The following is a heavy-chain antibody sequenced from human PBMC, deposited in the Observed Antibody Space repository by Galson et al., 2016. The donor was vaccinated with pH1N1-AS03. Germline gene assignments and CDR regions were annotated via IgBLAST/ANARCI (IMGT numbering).Heavy chain of an antibody. V-gene: IGHV4-34*01. D-gene: IGHD5-18*01. CDR3: ARAGRNTYGMFYVRWDMDV. CDR1: DGSFTGYY. J-gene: IGHJ6*02. Sequence: LTCAVYDGSFTGYYYSWIRQSPGKGLEWVGEIHHSGSTNYNPSVNSRVSISVDTSKKQIYLKLSSVTAADTAVYYCARAGRNTYGMFYVRWDMDVWGQGTTVTVSS. CDR2: IHHSGST.